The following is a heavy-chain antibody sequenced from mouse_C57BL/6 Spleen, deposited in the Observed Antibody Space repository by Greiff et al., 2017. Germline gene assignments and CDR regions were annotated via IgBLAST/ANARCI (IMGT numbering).Heavy chain of an antibody. CDR2: ISDGGSYT. Sequence: DVKLVESGGGLVKPGGSLKLSCAASGFTFSSYAMSWVRQTPEKRLEWVATISDGGSYTYYPDNVKGRFTISRDNAKNNLYLQMSHLKSEDTAMYYCARDGSSPWAMDYWGQGTSVTVSS. V-gene: IGHV5-4*01. J-gene: IGHJ4*01. CDR1: GFTFSSYA. CDR3: ARDGSSPWAMDY. D-gene: IGHD1-1*01.